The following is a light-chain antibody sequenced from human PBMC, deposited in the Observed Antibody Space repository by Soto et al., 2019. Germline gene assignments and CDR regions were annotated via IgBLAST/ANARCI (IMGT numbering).Light chain of an antibody. CDR2: GAS. CDR3: QQRSNWPRLT. Sequence: EIVMTQSPATLSVSPGERATLSCRASQSVSSNLAWYQQKPGQAPRLLIYGASTRATGIPARFSGSGSGTEFTLTINSLQSEDFAVYYCQQRSNWPRLTFGGGTKVDIK. V-gene: IGKV3-15*01. CDR1: QSVSSN. J-gene: IGKJ4*01.